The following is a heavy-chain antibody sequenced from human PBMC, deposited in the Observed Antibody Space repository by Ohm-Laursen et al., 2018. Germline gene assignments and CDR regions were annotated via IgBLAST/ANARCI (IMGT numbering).Heavy chain of an antibody. J-gene: IGHJ4*02. CDR1: GESFSGYY. Sequence: SETLSLTCAVYGESFSGYYWSWIRQPPGKGLEWIGEINHSGSTSYNPSLKSRVTISVDTSKKQFSLKLSSVTAADTAVYYCARVSVSSGWTFDSWGQGTLVTVSS. V-gene: IGHV4-34*01. CDR3: ARVSVSSGWTFDS. CDR2: INHSGST. D-gene: IGHD6-19*01.